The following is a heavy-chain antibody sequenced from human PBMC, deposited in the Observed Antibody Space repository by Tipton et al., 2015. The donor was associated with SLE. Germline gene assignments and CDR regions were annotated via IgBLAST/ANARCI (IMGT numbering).Heavy chain of an antibody. J-gene: IGHJ2*01. CDR2: IYHSGIT. D-gene: IGHD2-15*01. CDR1: GGSIRSYY. CDR3: ARDEVADWYFDL. V-gene: IGHV4-59*01. Sequence: TLSLTCTVSGGSIRSYYWTWIRQPPGKRLEWIAYIYHSGITNYNPSLQSRVTISVDRSKNQFSLKLTSVTAADTAVYYCARDEVADWYFDLWGRGTLVTVSS.